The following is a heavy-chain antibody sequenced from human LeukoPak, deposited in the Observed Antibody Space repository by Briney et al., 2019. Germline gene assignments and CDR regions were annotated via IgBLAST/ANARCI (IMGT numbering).Heavy chain of an antibody. D-gene: IGHD1-26*01. Sequence: GGSLRLSCAASGFIFDDFGMNWVRQVPGKGLEWVSGINWNGGSTGYADSVKGRFTISRDNAKNALYLQMNSLRAEDTALYYCARASGGSYLYYIDYWGQGTLVTVSS. V-gene: IGHV3-20*04. CDR3: ARASGGSYLYYIDY. J-gene: IGHJ4*02. CDR2: INWNGGST. CDR1: GFIFDDFG.